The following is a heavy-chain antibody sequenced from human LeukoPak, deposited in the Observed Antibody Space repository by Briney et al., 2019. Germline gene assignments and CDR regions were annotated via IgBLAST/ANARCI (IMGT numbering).Heavy chain of an antibody. CDR1: GFTFDDYA. V-gene: IGHV3-23*01. Sequence: GRSLRLSCAASGFTFDDYAMHWVRQAPGKGLEWVSGISGSGGSTYYADSVKGRFTISRDNSKNTLYLQMNSLRAEDTAVYYCAKDRLAVATDFDYWGQGTLVTDSS. CDR3: AKDRLAVATDFDY. J-gene: IGHJ4*02. CDR2: ISGSGGST. D-gene: IGHD6-19*01.